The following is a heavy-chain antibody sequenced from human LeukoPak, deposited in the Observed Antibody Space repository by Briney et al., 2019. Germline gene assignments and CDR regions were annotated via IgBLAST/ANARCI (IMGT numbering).Heavy chain of an antibody. CDR1: GYTFTSYD. CDR2: MNPNSGNT. Sequence: GASVKVSCKASGYTFTSYDFNWVRQATGQGLEWMGWMNPNSGNTGYAQKFQGRATMTRNTSISTAYMELSSLRSEDTALYYCARGKAMVRGVMGSWFDPWGQGTLVTVSS. V-gene: IGHV1-8*01. CDR3: ARGKAMVRGVMGSWFDP. D-gene: IGHD3-10*01. J-gene: IGHJ5*02.